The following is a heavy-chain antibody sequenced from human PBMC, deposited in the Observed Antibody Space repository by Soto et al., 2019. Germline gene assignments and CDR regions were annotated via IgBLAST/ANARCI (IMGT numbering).Heavy chain of an antibody. CDR1: GFTFIGFV. D-gene: IGHD2-2*02. J-gene: IGHJ5*02. Sequence: WGSLRLSCATSGFTFIGFVIQFFRHPPFKWLEWVAVIWYDGSDKYYTDSVKGRFTIARDDSKNTLYLQMNNLRVEDTAVYYCVRGSYCTTTTCYNLGWFAPWGQGTLVTVSS. V-gene: IGHV3-33*08. CDR3: VRGSYCTTTTCYNLGWFAP. CDR2: IWYDGSDK.